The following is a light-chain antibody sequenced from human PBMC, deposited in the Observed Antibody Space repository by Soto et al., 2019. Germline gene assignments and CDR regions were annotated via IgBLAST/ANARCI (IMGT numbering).Light chain of an antibody. V-gene: IGKV3-15*01. CDR2: GAS. CDR3: QQYGTSPRT. Sequence: VRTKTPSTLSVSPGERSTLSCISSQSVSSNLAWYQHKPGQAPRLLISGASTRATGIPARFSGSGSGADFTLTISRLEPEDCAVYYCQQYGTSPRTFGQGTKV. J-gene: IGKJ1*01. CDR1: QSVSSN.